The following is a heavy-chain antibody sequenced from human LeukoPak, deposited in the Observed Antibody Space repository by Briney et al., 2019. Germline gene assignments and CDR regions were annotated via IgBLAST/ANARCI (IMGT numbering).Heavy chain of an antibody. CDR2: IYYSGST. CDR1: GGSISSSSYY. Sequence: SETLSLTCTVSGGSISSSSYYWGWIRPPPGKGLDWIGSIYYSGSTYYNPSLKSRITISVDTSKNQFSLKLRSVTAADTAVYYGARPALVSSGAPRLAFDIWGQGTMVTVSS. D-gene: IGHD6-6*01. CDR3: ARPALVSSGAPRLAFDI. V-gene: IGHV4-39*01. J-gene: IGHJ3*02.